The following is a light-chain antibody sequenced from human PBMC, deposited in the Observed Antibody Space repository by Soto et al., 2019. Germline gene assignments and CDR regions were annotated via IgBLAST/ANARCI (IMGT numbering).Light chain of an antibody. V-gene: IGKV1-39*01. CDR1: QSITTY. CDR2: AAS. J-gene: IGKJ1*01. Sequence: DIQMTQSPSSQSASVGDRVIITCRASQSITTYLNWYQQKLGKAPKLLIYAASSLQSGVPSRFSGSGSGTDFTLTISSLQPEDFATYYCQQSYTTPWTFGQGTKVEI. CDR3: QQSYTTPWT.